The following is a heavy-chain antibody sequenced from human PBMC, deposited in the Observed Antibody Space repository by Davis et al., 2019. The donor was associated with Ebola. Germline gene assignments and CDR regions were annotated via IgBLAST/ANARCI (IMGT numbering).Heavy chain of an antibody. Sequence: SETLSLTCAVYGGSFSGYYWSWIRQPPGRGLEWIGEVSHRGSTIYTPSFKSRVTISVDTSKNQFSLKLTSVTAADTAVYYCGSGRDYTWNYWGQGTLVTVSP. J-gene: IGHJ4*02. CDR2: VSHRGST. V-gene: IGHV4-34*01. CDR1: GGSFSGYY. D-gene: IGHD1-20*01. CDR3: GSGRDYTWNY.